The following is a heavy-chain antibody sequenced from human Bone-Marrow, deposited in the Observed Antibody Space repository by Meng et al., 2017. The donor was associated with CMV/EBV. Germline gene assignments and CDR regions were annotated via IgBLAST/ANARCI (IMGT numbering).Heavy chain of an antibody. CDR1: GFTFSSYE. J-gene: IGHJ4*02. Sequence: GGSLRLSCAASGFTFSSYEMNWVRQAPGKGLEWVSCISSSGTTIYYADSVKGRFTISRDNAKNSLYLQMNSLRAEDTALYYCARTIDFWSGYNNWGIYFDYWGQGTLVTVSS. V-gene: IGHV3-48*03. CDR3: ARTIDFWSGYNNWGIYFDY. CDR2: ISSSGTTI. D-gene: IGHD3-3*01.